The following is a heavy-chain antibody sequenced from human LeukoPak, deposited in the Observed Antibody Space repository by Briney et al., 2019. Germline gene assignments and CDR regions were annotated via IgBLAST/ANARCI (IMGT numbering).Heavy chain of an antibody. Sequence: GESLRISCKGSGYSFTSYWISWVRQMPGKGLGGMGRFDPSDSYTNYRPSFQGHVTISADKSISTAYLQWSSLKASDTAMYYCARPGSHCSSTSCLDAFDIWGQGTMVTVSS. CDR3: ARPGSHCSSTSCLDAFDI. D-gene: IGHD2-2*01. CDR2: FDPSDSYT. CDR1: GYSFTSYW. V-gene: IGHV5-10-1*01. J-gene: IGHJ3*02.